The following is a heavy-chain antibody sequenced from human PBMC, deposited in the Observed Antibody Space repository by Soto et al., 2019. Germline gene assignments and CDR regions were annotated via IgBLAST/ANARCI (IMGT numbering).Heavy chain of an antibody. V-gene: IGHV3-33*01. Sequence: PGGSLRLSCAASGFTFSSYGMHWVRQAPGKGLEWVAVIWYDGSNKYYADSVKGRFTISRDNSKNTLYLQMNSLRAEDTAVYYCAREIPDRYCSGGSCYEDASDYWGQGTLVTVSS. CDR3: AREIPDRYCSGGSCYEDASDY. D-gene: IGHD2-15*01. J-gene: IGHJ4*02. CDR2: IWYDGSNK. CDR1: GFTFSSYG.